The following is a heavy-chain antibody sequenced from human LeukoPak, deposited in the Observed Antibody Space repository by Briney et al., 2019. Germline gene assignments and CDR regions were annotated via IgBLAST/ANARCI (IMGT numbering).Heavy chain of an antibody. J-gene: IGHJ4*02. CDR3: AKALLDYYDSSGYFY. V-gene: IGHV3-23*01. Sequence: GGSLRLSCAASGFTFSSYAMSWVRQAPGKGLEWVSAISGSGGSTYYADSVKGRFTISRDNAKNSLYLQMNSLRAEDTAVYYCAKALLDYYDSSGYFYRGQGTLVTVSS. D-gene: IGHD3-22*01. CDR1: GFTFSSYA. CDR2: ISGSGGST.